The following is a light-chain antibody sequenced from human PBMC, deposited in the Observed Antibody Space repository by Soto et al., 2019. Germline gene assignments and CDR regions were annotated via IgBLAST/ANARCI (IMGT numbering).Light chain of an antibody. CDR1: RNEFADGYDY. CDR2: DVS. Sequence: SVLTQPAPLSGSPRQSIAISCTGVRNEFADGYDYVSWYQQHPGQAPQLIVYDVSNRPSGVSDRFSGSKSGNTASLTISGLQAEDEADYYCSSYTTISTYVFGTGTKVTVL. J-gene: IGLJ1*01. CDR3: SSYTTISTYV. V-gene: IGLV2-14*03.